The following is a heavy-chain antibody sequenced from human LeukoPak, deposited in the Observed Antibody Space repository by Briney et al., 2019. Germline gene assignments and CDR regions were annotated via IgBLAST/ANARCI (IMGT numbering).Heavy chain of an antibody. V-gene: IGHV3-21*01. CDR1: GFTFSSYS. CDR3: ARSYDSSGYYWYYFDY. D-gene: IGHD3-22*01. CDR2: ISSSSSYI. Sequence: GSLRLSCAASGFTFSSYSMNWVRQAPGKGLEWVSSISSSSSYIYYADSVKGRFTISRDNAKNSLYLQMNSLRAEDTAVYYCARSYDSSGYYWYYFDYWGQGTLVTVSS. J-gene: IGHJ4*02.